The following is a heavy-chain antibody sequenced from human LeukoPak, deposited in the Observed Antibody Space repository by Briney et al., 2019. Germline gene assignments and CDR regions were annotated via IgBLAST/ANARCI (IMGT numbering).Heavy chain of an antibody. V-gene: IGHV3-30*04. CDR2: ISYDGSDE. J-gene: IGHJ4*02. Sequence: GGSLRLSCVASGLAFSSYSMHWVSQAQGKGLEWVGVISYDGSDEYDTDSVKGRFTISRDNSKNTVYLQMNSLRADDTAVYYCARDFTPEWFDIHWGQGTLVTVS. CDR1: GLAFSSYS. D-gene: IGHD3-3*01. CDR3: ARDFTPEWFDIH.